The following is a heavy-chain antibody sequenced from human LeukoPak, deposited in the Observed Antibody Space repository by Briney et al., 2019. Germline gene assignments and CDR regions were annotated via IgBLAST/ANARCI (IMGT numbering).Heavy chain of an antibody. V-gene: IGHV3-7*01. J-gene: IGHJ4*02. CDR2: INPDGNKK. D-gene: IGHD5-18*01. CDR1: GLTFSSSW. CDR3: ARDLAYSRLDY. Sequence: GSLSLSCAVSGLTFSSSWMDWVRQAPGKGLEWVASINPDGNKKYSADSVKGRFTISRDNAENSLYLQMNSLRVEDTAFYYCARDLAYSRLDYWGQGMLVTVSS.